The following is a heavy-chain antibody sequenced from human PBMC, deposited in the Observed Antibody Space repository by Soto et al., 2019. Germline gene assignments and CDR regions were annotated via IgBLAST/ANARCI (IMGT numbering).Heavy chain of an antibody. J-gene: IGHJ4*02. CDR2: ISSSSSYI. V-gene: IGHV3-21*06. Sequence: PGGSLRLFCGASGFICSAYSMNWVRQAPGKGLEWVSSISSSSSYIYYADSVKGRFTISRDNSNNILYLQLNSLRAEDTAVYYCARERGQIDYWGQGIQVTVSS. CDR1: GFICSAYS. CDR3: ARERGQIDY.